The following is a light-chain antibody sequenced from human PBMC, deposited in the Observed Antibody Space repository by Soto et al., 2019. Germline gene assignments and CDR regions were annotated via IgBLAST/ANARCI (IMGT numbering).Light chain of an antibody. J-gene: IGKJ3*01. CDR2: YAS. V-gene: IGKV3-15*01. Sequence: EIVMTQSPGTLSVSPGERATLLCRASQSVSNNLAWYQQKPGQAPRRLIYYASTSATGIPARCSGSGSGTEFTITIISLQSEDYVAYYCHQYNTSLSFTFGPGTPVEIK. CDR3: HQYNTSLSFT. CDR1: QSVSNN.